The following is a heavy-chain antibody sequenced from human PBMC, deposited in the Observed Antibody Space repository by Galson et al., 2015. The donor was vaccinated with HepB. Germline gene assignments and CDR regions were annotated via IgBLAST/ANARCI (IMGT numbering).Heavy chain of an antibody. D-gene: IGHD4-17*01. J-gene: IGHJ3*02. Sequence: ETLSLACTVSGGSISSYYWSWLRQPPGKGLEWIGYIYYSGSTNYNPSLKSRVTISVDTSKNQFSLKLSSVTAADTAVYYCAVTYGGYGHAFEIWGQGTMVTVSS. V-gene: IGHV4-59*01. CDR3: AVTYGGYGHAFEI. CDR2: IYYSGST. CDR1: GGSISSYY.